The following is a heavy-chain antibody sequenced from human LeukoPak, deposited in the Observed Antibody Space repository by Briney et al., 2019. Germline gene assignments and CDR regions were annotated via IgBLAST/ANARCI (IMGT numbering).Heavy chain of an antibody. Sequence: GASVKVSCKVSGYTLTELSIHWVRPAPGKGLEWMGGFDPEDGETIYAQKFQGRVTMTEDTSTDTAYMELSSLRSEDTAVYYCATGYPYYDFWSGGFDPWGQGTLVTVSS. CDR2: FDPEDGET. D-gene: IGHD3-3*01. CDR3: ATGYPYYDFWSGGFDP. V-gene: IGHV1-24*01. CDR1: GYTLTELS. J-gene: IGHJ5*02.